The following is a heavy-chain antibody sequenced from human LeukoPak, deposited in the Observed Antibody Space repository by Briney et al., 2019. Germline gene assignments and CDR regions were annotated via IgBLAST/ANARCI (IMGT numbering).Heavy chain of an antibody. D-gene: IGHD1-26*01. CDR2: MDKKDKGYAT. J-gene: IGHJ5*02. CDR3: TRDSGTYNWFDP. Sequence: GGPRNPSCAAPGFPFRGSAINWVRKPSGKGLEWFGQMDKKDKGYATASAYAASVKGRFTISRDDSINTAYLQMKSLKTEDTALYYCTRDSGTYNWFDPWGQGTLVTVSS. V-gene: IGHV3-73*01. CDR1: GFPFRGSA.